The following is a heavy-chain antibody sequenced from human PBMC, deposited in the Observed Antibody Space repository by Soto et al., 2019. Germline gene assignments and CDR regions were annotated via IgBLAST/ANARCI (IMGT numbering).Heavy chain of an antibody. CDR3: AKVSSSGWYYFDY. CDR1: GFTFSSYD. Sequence: EVQLLESGGGLVQPGGSLRLSCAASGFTFSSYDMSWVRHAPGKGLEWVSTISDGGVTTYYTNSVKGRFTTSRDNSTHTLYLQMNSLRAEDTALYCCAKVSSSGWYYFDYWGQGTLVPVSS. CDR2: ISDGGVTT. J-gene: IGHJ4*02. D-gene: IGHD6-19*01. V-gene: IGHV3-23*01.